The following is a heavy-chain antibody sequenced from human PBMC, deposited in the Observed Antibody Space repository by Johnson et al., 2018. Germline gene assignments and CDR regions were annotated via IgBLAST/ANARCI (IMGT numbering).Heavy chain of an antibody. V-gene: IGHV4-34*01. CDR2: INHSGST. Sequence: QVQLQQWGAGLLKPSETLSLTCAVYGGSFSGYYWSWIRQPPGKGLEWIGEINHSGSTNYNPSLKSRVTISVDTSKNQFSLKLSSVTAADTAVYYCAKDVDLPLGPLDAFDIWGQGTMVTVSS. J-gene: IGHJ3*02. D-gene: IGHD3-16*01. CDR3: AKDVDLPLGPLDAFDI. CDR1: GGSFSGYY.